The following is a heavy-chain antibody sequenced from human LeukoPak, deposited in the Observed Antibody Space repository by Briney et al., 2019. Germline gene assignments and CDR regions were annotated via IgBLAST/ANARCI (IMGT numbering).Heavy chain of an antibody. J-gene: IGHJ4*02. V-gene: IGHV1-2*02. Sequence: ASVKVSCKASGYTLTAYYIHWVRQAPGQGLQWMGWINPNSGGTNYVQKFQGRVTMTRDTSISTTYMELSRLRSDDTAIYYCARGARIVVAGPEGSFDYWGQGTQVTVSS. CDR2: INPNSGGT. D-gene: IGHD6-19*01. CDR3: ARGARIVVAGPEGSFDY. CDR1: GYTLTAYY.